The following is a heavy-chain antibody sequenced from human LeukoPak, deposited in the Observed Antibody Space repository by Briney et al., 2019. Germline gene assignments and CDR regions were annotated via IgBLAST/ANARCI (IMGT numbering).Heavy chain of an antibody. CDR3: GSSIAVAGPFDY. CDR2: IYYSGST. J-gene: IGHJ4*02. D-gene: IGHD6-19*01. Sequence: PSETLSLTCAVYGGSFSGYYWSWIRQPPGKGLEWIGSIYYSGSTYYNPSLKSRVTISVDTSKNQFSLKLSSVTAADTAVYYCGSSIAVAGPFDYWGQGTLVTVSS. V-gene: IGHV4-34*01. CDR1: GGSFSGYY.